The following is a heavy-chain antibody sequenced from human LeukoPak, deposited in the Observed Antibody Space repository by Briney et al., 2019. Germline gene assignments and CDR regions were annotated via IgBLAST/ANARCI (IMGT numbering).Heavy chain of an antibody. CDR3: TTDGLLWFGELH. V-gene: IGHV3-15*01. CDR1: GGSFSGYY. Sequence: TSETLSLTCAVYGGSFSGYYWSWVRQAPGKGLEWVGRIKSKTDGGTTDYAAPVKGRFTISRDDSKNTLYLQMNSLKTEDTAVYYCTTDGLLWFGELHWGQGTLVTVSS. CDR2: IKSKTDGGTT. D-gene: IGHD3-10*01. J-gene: IGHJ4*02.